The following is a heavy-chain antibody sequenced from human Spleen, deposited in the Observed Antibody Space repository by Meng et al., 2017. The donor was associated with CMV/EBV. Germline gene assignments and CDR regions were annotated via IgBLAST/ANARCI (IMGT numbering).Heavy chain of an antibody. CDR2: VIGYNGKT. V-gene: IGHV1-2*02. CDR3: ARGLDTAMAGD. J-gene: IGHJ4*02. Sequence: ASLKVSCKASGGTFYKYSNTWVRQAPGQGLEWMGWVIGYNGKTNYAQKFQGRVTMTRDTSISTAYMELSRLRSDDTAVYYCARGLDTAMAGDWGQGTLVTVSS. CDR1: GGTFYKYS. D-gene: IGHD5-18*01.